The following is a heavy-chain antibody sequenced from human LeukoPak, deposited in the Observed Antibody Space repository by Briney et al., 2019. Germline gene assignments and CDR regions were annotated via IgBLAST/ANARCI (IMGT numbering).Heavy chain of an antibody. Sequence: SETLSLTCTVSSGSISSYFWSWIRQPPGKGLEWIGYVYYSGSTNYNPSLKSRVTISVDTSEKQFSLKLSSATAADTAVYYCARVLDLSKRGLDAFDIWGQGTMVTVSS. D-gene: IGHD3-16*01. CDR1: SGSISSYF. CDR2: VYYSGST. J-gene: IGHJ3*02. V-gene: IGHV4-59*01. CDR3: ARVLDLSKRGLDAFDI.